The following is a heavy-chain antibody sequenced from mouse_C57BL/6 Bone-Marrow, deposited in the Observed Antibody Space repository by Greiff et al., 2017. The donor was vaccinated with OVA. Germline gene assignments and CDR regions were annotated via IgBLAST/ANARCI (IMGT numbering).Heavy chain of an antibody. J-gene: IGHJ3*01. CDR2: IYPGSGNT. CDR3: ARDYDSMFAY. CDR1: GYTFTDYY. D-gene: IGHD2-4*01. Sequence: QVQLKESGAELVRPGASVKLSCKASGYTFTDYYINWVKQRPGQGLEWIARIYPGSGNTYYNEKFKGKATLTAEKSSSTAYMQLSSLTSEDSAVYFCARDYDSMFAYWGQGTLVTVSA. V-gene: IGHV1-76*01.